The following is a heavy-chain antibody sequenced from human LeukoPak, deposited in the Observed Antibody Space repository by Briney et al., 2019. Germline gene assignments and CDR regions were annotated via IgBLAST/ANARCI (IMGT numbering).Heavy chain of an antibody. Sequence: PGGSLRLSCAASGFTFSSYGMSWVRQAPGKGLEWVSAISGSGGSTYYADSVKGRLTTSRDNAKSSLYLEMNSLRAEDTAVYYCARDGDGNFDWLASPDDAFGIWGQGTVVTVSS. CDR3: ARDGDGNFDWLASPDDAFGI. V-gene: IGHV3-23*01. CDR2: ISGSGGST. J-gene: IGHJ3*02. CDR1: GFTFSSYG. D-gene: IGHD3-9*01.